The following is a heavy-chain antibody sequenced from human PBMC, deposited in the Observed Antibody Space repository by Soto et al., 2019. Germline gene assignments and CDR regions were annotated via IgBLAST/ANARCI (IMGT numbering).Heavy chain of an antibody. CDR3: VRDKGGVDDF. Sequence: GGSLSLSCAASGFTLSTYWMHWVRQAPGKGLVWVSRMNIEGTITNYADSVKGRFTISRDSAKNTLYLQMNSLSVQDTAVYYCVRDKGGVDDFWGQGTRVTVSS. V-gene: IGHV3-74*01. CDR2: MNIEGTIT. J-gene: IGHJ4*02. CDR1: GFTLSTYW. D-gene: IGHD2-8*02.